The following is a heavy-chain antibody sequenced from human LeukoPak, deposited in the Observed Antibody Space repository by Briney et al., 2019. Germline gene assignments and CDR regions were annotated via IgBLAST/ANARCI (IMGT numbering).Heavy chain of an antibody. D-gene: IGHD2-15*01. CDR2: ISGSGDST. V-gene: IGHV3-23*01. Sequence: GGSLRLSCAASGFTFSSSAMTWVRQAPGKGLEWVSVISGSGDSTFYADSVKGRFPISRDSSKNTVYLQMNSLRAGDTAIYYCAKGMSGSCYSGLHCWGQGTLVTVSS. CDR1: GFTFSSSA. J-gene: IGHJ4*02. CDR3: AKGMSGSCYSGLHC.